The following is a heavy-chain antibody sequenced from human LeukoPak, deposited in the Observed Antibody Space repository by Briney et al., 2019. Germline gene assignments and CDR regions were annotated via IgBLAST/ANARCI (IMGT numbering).Heavy chain of an antibody. CDR2: ITSSGSSM. CDR1: GFTFSDYY. J-gene: IGHJ5*02. CDR3: ARVKRGFGFDP. V-gene: IGHV3-11*04. D-gene: IGHD3-10*01. Sequence: PGGSLRLSCAASGFTFSDYYMGWIRQAPGKGLEWVSYITSSGSSMYYADSVKGRFTMSRDNAKKSLYLQMNSLRAADTAVYYCARVKRGFGFDPWGQGTLVTVSS.